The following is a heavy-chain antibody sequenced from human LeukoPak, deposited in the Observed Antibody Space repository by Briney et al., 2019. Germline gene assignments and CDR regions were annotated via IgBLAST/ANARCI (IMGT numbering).Heavy chain of an antibody. CDR1: GFTFSSYA. D-gene: IGHD5-18*01. CDR3: AKWGAPVPAAISRGYSYGDFDY. J-gene: IGHJ4*02. Sequence: GGSLRLSCAASGFTFSSYAMSWDRQAPGKGLEWGSAISGSGGSTYYADSVKGRFTISRDNSKNTLYLQMNSLRAEDTAVYYCAKWGAPVPAAISRGYSYGDFDYWGQGTLVTVSS. V-gene: IGHV3-23*01. CDR2: ISGSGGST.